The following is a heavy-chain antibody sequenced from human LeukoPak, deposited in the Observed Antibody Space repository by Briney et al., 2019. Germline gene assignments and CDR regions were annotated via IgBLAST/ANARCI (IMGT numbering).Heavy chain of an antibody. Sequence: SETLSHTCTVPVGSISIYYWRWIWQPPGKGLEWIGYIYYSGSTKYNPSLKSRVTISVDTSKNQFSLKLSSVTAADTAVYYCASTIFGVVTYYYGMDVWGQGTTVTVSS. D-gene: IGHD3-3*01. CDR1: VGSISIYY. J-gene: IGHJ6*02. CDR2: IYYSGST. V-gene: IGHV4-59*01. CDR3: ASTIFGVVTYYYGMDV.